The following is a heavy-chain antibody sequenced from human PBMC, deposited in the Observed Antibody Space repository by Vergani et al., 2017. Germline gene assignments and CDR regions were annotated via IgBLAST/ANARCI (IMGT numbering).Heavy chain of an antibody. Sequence: EVQLLESGGDLVQPGGSLRLSCAASGFTFIMHAMSLVRQAPGKGLEWVSTLSASDRRTHYADSVKGRFTISRDISKNTLFLHMNSLRPEDTAVYYGAKVGRSEVAGTFGAFDIWGQGTMLTVSS. CDR2: LSASDRRT. D-gene: IGHD6-19*01. CDR3: AKVGRSEVAGTFGAFDI. CDR1: GFTFIMHA. V-gene: IGHV3-23*01. J-gene: IGHJ3*02.